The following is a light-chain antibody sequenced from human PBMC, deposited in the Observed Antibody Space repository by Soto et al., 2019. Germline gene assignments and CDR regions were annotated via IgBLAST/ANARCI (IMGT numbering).Light chain of an antibody. J-gene: IGKJ1*01. CDR2: KAS. CDR1: QSVSTW. V-gene: IGKV1-5*03. Sequence: DIQIRQSPSTLSSSVGDRVAITCRASQSVSTWLAWFQQKPGKPPKVLIYKASNLETGVPSRFSGSGSGTEFTLTISSLQPDDFATYYCQQYNGHSWTFGQGTKVDIK. CDR3: QQYNGHSWT.